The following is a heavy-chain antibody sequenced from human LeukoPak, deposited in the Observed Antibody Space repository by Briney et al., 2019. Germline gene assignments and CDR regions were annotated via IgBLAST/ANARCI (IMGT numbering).Heavy chain of an antibody. CDR1: GGSISNYY. Sequence: PSETLSLTCTVSGGSISNYYWTWIRQPPGKGLEWIGFISYSGNTNYNPSLKSRVTISLDTSKNQFSLKLISVTAADTAVYYCASCPWFGEDVGYWGQGTLVTVSS. D-gene: IGHD3-10*01. CDR3: ASCPWFGEDVGY. CDR2: ISYSGNT. V-gene: IGHV4-59*12. J-gene: IGHJ4*02.